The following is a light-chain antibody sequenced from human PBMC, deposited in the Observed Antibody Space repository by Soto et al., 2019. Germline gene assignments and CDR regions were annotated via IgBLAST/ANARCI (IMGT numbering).Light chain of an antibody. J-gene: IGLJ3*02. CDR1: SSDVGSYKY. V-gene: IGLV2-14*01. Sequence: QSALTQPASVSGSPGQSIAISCTGTSSDVGSYKYVSWYRQYPGKAPKLLIYEVNNRPSGASNRFSGSKSGHTASLTLSGLHAEDEGEYYYSTNTSSTSVRVFGGGTKLTVL. CDR3: STNTSSTSVRV. CDR2: EVN.